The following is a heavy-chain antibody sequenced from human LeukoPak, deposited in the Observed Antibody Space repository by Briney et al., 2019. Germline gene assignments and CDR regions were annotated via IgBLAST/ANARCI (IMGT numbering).Heavy chain of an antibody. D-gene: IGHD4-17*01. CDR3: AILHDYVDYVALAFDI. CDR2: IRYDGRNK. V-gene: IGHV3-30*02. Sequence: GGSLRHSCVASGFTFSSYAMHWVRQAPGKGLEWLTFIRYDGRNKYYADSLKGRFTISRDNSKNTLYLEVDSLRPEDTAVYYCAILHDYVDYVALAFDIWGQGTMVTVSS. J-gene: IGHJ3*02. CDR1: GFTFSSYA.